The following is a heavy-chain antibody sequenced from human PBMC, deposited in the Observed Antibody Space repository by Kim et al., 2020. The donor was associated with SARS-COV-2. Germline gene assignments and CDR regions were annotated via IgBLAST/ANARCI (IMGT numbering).Heavy chain of an antibody. V-gene: IGHV3-7*01. CDR3: ARQLEMATIFFGY. D-gene: IGHD5-12*01. Sequence: GGSLRLSCAASGFTFSSYWMSWVRQAPGKGLEWVANIRQDSSQKYYVDSVKGRFTISRDNAKNSLFLQMNSLRAEDTAVYYCARQLEMATIFFGYWGQGTLVTVSS. CDR2: IRQDSSQK. CDR1: GFTFSSYW. J-gene: IGHJ4*02.